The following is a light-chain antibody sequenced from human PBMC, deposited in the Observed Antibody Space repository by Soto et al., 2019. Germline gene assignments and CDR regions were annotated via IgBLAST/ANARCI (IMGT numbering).Light chain of an antibody. J-gene: IGKJ5*01. Sequence: EVVLTQSPVTLSLSPGERATLSCRASQSFRGLLAWYQQKPGQAPRLLIYGASSRATGIPDRFSGSGSGTEFTLTITSLQSEDFAVYYCQQYNNWPPTTFGQGTRLEIK. CDR1: QSFRGL. CDR3: QQYNNWPPTT. V-gene: IGKV3D-15*01. CDR2: GAS.